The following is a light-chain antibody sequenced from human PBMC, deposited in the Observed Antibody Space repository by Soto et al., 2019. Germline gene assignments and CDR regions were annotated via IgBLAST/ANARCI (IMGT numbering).Light chain of an antibody. CDR3: AAWDGSLNKVL. CDR1: GSSNGTNT. V-gene: IGLV1-44*01. J-gene: IGLJ2*01. Sequence: QSVLTQPPSASGTPGQRVTISCSGSGSSNGTNTVNWYRQLPGTAHKLLIYGDNQRPSGVPGRFSGSKSGTSASLAISGLQCEDEADYYCAAWDGSLNKVLFGGGTKVTVL. CDR2: GDN.